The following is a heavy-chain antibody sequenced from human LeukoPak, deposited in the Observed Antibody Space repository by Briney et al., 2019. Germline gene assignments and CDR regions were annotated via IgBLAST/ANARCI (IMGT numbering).Heavy chain of an antibody. Sequence: GGSLRLSCAASGFIFSSYGMHWVRQAPGKGLEWVAVIWYDGNNKYYADSVKGRFTISRDNSKNTLYLQMNSLRAEDTAVYYCARDVTVAAETFDYWGQGTLVTASS. J-gene: IGHJ4*02. CDR3: ARDVTVAAETFDY. D-gene: IGHD6-19*01. V-gene: IGHV3-33*01. CDR1: GFIFSSYG. CDR2: IWYDGNNK.